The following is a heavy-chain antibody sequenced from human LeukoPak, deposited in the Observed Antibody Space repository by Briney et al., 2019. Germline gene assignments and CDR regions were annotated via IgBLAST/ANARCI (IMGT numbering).Heavy chain of an antibody. D-gene: IGHD3-10*01. CDR1: GYTFTNHW. CDR3: KRDAVLGSGSFDY. J-gene: IGHJ4*02. CDR2: IRPDGRGT. V-gene: IGHV3-74*01. Sequence: GGSLRLSCAASGYTFTNHWMYWVRQAPGKGLVWVSRIRPDGRGTNYAHSVKGRFTISRDNAKNPLDLQMHRLGAEDTIVYCCKRDAVLGSGSFDYWGQGVLVTVSS.